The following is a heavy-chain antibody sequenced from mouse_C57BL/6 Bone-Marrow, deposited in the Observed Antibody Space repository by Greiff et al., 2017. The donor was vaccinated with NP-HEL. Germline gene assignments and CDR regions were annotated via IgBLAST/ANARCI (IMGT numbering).Heavy chain of an antibody. CDR2: INPSSGYT. D-gene: IGHD3-3*01. CDR3: AGGCSLDY. Sequence: QVQLQQSGAELARPGASVKMSCKASGYTFTSYTMHWVKQRPGQGLEWIGYINPSSGYTKYNQKFKDKTTLAADKSSSTAYMQLSSLTSEDSAVYYCAGGCSLDYWGQGTTLTVSS. J-gene: IGHJ2*01. CDR1: GYTFTSYT. V-gene: IGHV1-4*01.